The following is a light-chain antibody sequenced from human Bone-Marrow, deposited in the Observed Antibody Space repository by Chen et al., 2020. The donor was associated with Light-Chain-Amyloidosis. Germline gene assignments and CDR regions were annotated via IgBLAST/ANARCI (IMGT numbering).Light chain of an antibody. CDR1: ALPKQN. CDR2: KDT. CDR3: QSIDTNNTFDVI. J-gene: IGLJ2*01. V-gene: IGLV3-25*03. Sequence: YELTHPPSVSVSPAQTARIPCPAGALPKQNTYWYQQRPGQAPILIIYKDTERPSGIPERFSGSSSGTEITLTISRVQAEDEADYYCQSIDTNNTFDVIFGGGTKLTVL.